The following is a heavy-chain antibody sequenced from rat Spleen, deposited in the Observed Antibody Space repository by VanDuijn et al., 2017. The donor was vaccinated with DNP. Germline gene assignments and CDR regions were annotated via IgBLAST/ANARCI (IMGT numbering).Heavy chain of an antibody. CDR3: ARWRPGYNYFDY. Sequence: EVQLQESGPGLVKPSQSLSLTCSVTGYSIISNYWGWIRKFPGNKMEYVGHISYSGRTNYNPSLKSRISITRDTSKNRFFLQLNSVTTEDTSTYYCARWRPGYNYFDYWGQGVMVTVSS. CDR2: ISYSGRT. CDR1: GYSIISNY. J-gene: IGHJ2*01. V-gene: IGHV3-1*01. D-gene: IGHD1-4*01.